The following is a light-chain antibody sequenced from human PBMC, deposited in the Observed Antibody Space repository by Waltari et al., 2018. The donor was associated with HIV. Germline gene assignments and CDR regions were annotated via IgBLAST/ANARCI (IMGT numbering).Light chain of an antibody. CDR3: QQYDTFPT. CDR1: QDINNY. V-gene: IGKV1-33*01. CDR2: DAS. J-gene: IGKJ2*01. Sequence: DIQMTQSPSSLSASVGDRVTITCQASQDINNYLNWYQHKSGRAPKLLIYDASNLETGVPSRFSGSGSGTDFTFTINSLQPEDIAIYYCQQYDTFPTFGQGTKLEIK.